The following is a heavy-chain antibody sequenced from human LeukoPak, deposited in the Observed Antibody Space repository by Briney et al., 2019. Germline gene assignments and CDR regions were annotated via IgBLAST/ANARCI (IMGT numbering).Heavy chain of an antibody. Sequence: ASVKVSCKASGYTFTSYDINWVRQAPGQGLEWMGWMNPNSGNTGYAQKFQGRVTMTRNTSISTAYMELSSLRSEDTAVYYCARSSAAEVIRYYYYMDVWGKGTTVTVSS. CDR3: ARSSAAEVIRYYYYMDV. CDR1: GYTFTSYD. CDR2: MNPNSGNT. V-gene: IGHV1-8*01. D-gene: IGHD2-21*01. J-gene: IGHJ6*03.